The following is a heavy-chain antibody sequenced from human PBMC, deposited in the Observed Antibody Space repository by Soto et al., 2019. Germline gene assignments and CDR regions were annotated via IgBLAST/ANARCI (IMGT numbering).Heavy chain of an antibody. CDR2: FDPEDGET. CDR1: GYTLTELS. CDR3: ATDLRTTAHYYYMDA. D-gene: IGHD1-1*01. J-gene: IGHJ6*03. Sequence: GASVKVSCKVSGYTLTELSMHWVRQAPGKGLEWMGGFDPEDGETIYAQKFQGRVTMTEDTSTDTAYMELSSLRSEDTAVYYCATDLRTTAHYYYMDAWGKGTTVTVSS. V-gene: IGHV1-24*01.